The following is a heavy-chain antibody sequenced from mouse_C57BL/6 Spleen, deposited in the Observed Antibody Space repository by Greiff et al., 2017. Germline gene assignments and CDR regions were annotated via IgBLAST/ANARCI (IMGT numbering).Heavy chain of an antibody. CDR2: IDPSDSET. D-gene: IGHD2-5*01. CDR1: GYTFTSYW. V-gene: IGHV1-52*01. CDR3: ARGGYSNHWYFDV. J-gene: IGHJ1*03. Sequence: VQLQQPGAELVRPGSSVKLSCKASGYTFTSYWMHWVKQRPIQGLEWIGNIDPSDSETHYNQKFKDKATLTVDKSSNTAYMQLSSLTSEDSAVYYCARGGYSNHWYFDVWGTGTTVTVSS.